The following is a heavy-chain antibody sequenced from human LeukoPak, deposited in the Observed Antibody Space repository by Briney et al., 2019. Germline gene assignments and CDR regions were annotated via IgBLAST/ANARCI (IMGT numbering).Heavy chain of an antibody. CDR2: IYFIGST. Sequence: SETLSLTCTDSGGSISSYYWSWIRQPPGKGLEWLGYIYFIGSTNYNPSPKSRVTISLDTSKNQFSLMLSSMTGADTVVYYCARDNGYYDSSGYFWYFDLWGRGTLVTVSS. D-gene: IGHD3-22*01. CDR1: GGSISSYY. J-gene: IGHJ2*01. V-gene: IGHV4-59*01. CDR3: ARDNGYYDSSGYFWYFDL.